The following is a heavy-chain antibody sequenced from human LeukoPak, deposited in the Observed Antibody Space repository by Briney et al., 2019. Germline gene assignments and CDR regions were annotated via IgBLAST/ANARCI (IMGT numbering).Heavy chain of an antibody. CDR2: IYSGDNT. D-gene: IGHD7-27*01. V-gene: IGHV3-53*01. CDR3: ARELGIYGMDV. CDR1: GFSVTSYY. Sequence: PGGSLRLSCAASGFSVTSYYMSWVRQAPGKGLEWVSVIYSGDNTHYADSVKGRFTISRDNAKNSLYLQMNSLRAEDTAVYYCARELGIYGMDVWGQGTTVTVSS. J-gene: IGHJ6*02.